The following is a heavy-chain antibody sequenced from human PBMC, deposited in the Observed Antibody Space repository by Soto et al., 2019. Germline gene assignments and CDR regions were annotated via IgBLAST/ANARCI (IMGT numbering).Heavy chain of an antibody. CDR1: GGSISSYD. V-gene: IGHV4-59*01. D-gene: IGHD2-15*01. CDR3: AGTRGYCSGGSCPTVVDY. Sequence: SETLSLTCTVSGGSISSYDWSWIRQPPGKGLEWIGYIYYSGSTNYNPSLKSRVTISVDTSKNQFSLKLSSVTAADTAVYYCAGTRGYCSGGSCPTVVDYWGQGTLVTVSS. CDR2: IYYSGST. J-gene: IGHJ4*02.